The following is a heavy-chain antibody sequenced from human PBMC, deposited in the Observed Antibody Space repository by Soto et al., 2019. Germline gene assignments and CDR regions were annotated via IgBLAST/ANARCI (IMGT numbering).Heavy chain of an antibody. CDR2: ISNDGSDK. V-gene: IGHV3-30*03. CDR3: ARDGFDI. J-gene: IGHJ3*02. CDR1: GFTFSSSG. Sequence: VQLVESGGGLVQPGGSLTLSCAASGFTFSSSGMHWVRQAPGKGLEWVAVISNDGSDKYYGDSVKGRFTISRDNSKNTLYLQMNSLRVEDTAMYYCARDGFDIWGQGTMVTVFS.